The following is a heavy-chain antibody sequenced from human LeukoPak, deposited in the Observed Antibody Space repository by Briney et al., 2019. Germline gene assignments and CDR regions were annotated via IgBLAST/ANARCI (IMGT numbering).Heavy chain of an antibody. Sequence: GASVTVSCKSSGYTFTGYYLHWVRQAPGQGLEWMGWINPNSGVTNYAQKFQGRVTLTRDTSITTAYMQLSRLSSDDTAVYYCARDVSRSRDFWGQGTLVTVSS. V-gene: IGHV1-2*02. D-gene: IGHD2-8*01. CDR3: ARDVSRSRDF. J-gene: IGHJ4*02. CDR2: INPNSGVT. CDR1: GYTFTGYY.